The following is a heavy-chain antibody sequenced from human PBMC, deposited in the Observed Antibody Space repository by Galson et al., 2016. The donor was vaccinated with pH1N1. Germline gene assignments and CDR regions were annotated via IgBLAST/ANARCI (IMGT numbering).Heavy chain of an antibody. Sequence: TLSLTCTVSNGSISSGDYFWSWIRQPPGRGLELIGYIYYSGNTYYTPSLKSRYTISLDTSKNQFSLRLTSVTATHTAIYYCARGRDYDILTGSSYYFDFWGQGTLVTVSS. D-gene: IGHD3-9*01. CDR2: IYYSGNT. J-gene: IGHJ4*02. CDR1: NGSISSGDYF. V-gene: IGHV4-30-4*08. CDR3: ARGRDYDILTGSSYYFDF.